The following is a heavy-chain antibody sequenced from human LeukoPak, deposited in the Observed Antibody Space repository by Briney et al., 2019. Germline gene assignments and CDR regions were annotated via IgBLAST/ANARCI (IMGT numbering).Heavy chain of an antibody. CDR3: AKGSKYYYGSSGYPYYFDY. Sequence: GGSLRLSCAASGFTFSSYAMSWVRQAPGKGLEWVSAISGSGGSTYYADSVKGRFTISRDNSKNTLYLQMNSLRAEDTAVYYCAKGSKYYYGSSGYPYYFDYWGQGTLVTVSS. D-gene: IGHD3-22*01. V-gene: IGHV3-23*01. CDR1: GFTFSSYA. CDR2: ISGSGGST. J-gene: IGHJ4*02.